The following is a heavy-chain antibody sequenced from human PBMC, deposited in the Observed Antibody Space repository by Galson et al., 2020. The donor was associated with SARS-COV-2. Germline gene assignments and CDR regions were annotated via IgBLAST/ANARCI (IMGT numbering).Heavy chain of an antibody. CDR2: ISGSGGST. CDR1: GFTFSSCA. Sequence: GESLKISCAASGFTFSSCAMSWVRQAPGKGLEWVSTISGSGGSTYSADSVKGRFTISRDNSKNTLYLQTNSLRAEDTAVYYCAKGERITIFGPLYWGQGTLVTVSS. V-gene: IGHV3-23*01. J-gene: IGHJ4*02. D-gene: IGHD3-3*01. CDR3: AKGERITIFGPLY.